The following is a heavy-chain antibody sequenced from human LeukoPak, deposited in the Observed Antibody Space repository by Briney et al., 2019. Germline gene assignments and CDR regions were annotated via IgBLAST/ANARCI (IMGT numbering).Heavy chain of an antibody. D-gene: IGHD5-18*01. J-gene: IGHJ5*02. CDR3: ARGPQWGISYGYELFDP. V-gene: IGHV1-46*01. CDR2: FNPSEDSA. Sequence: GASVKVSCKASGYTFLSYYIHWVRQAPGQGLEWMGVFNPSEDSASHAQRFQGRVTMTRDMATSTAHMDLSSLTSEDTAIYYCARGPQWGISYGYELFDPWGQGTLVTVSS. CDR1: GYTFLSYY.